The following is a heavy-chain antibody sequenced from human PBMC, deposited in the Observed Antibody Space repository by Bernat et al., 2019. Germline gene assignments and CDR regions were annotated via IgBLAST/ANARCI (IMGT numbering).Heavy chain of an antibody. CDR2: INHSGST. Sequence: QVQLQQWGAGLLKPSETLSLTCAVYGGSFSGYYWSWIRQPPGKGLEWIGEINHSGSTNYNPSLKSRVTISVDTSKMQFSLEMSSVTAADTAVYYCARGEVAARPGQWGYWGQGALVTVSS. D-gene: IGHD6-6*01. CDR3: ARGEVAARPGQWGY. V-gene: IGHV4-34*01. CDR1: GGSFSGYY. J-gene: IGHJ4*02.